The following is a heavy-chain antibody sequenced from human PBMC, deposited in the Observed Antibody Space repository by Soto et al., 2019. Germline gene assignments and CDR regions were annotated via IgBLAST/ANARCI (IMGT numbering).Heavy chain of an antibody. CDR3: ATQATSSGYDYYFDY. D-gene: IGHD5-12*01. CDR2: FDPEDGET. J-gene: IGHJ4*02. V-gene: IGHV1-24*01. Sequence: ASVKVSCKVSGYTLTELSMHWVRQAPGKGLEGMGGFDPEDGETIYAQKFQGRVTMTEDTSTDTAYMELSSLRSEATAVYYCATQATSSGYDYYFDYWGQGTLVTVSS. CDR1: GYTLTELS.